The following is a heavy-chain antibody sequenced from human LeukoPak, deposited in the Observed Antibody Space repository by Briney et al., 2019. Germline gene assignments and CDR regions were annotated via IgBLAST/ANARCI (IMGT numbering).Heavy chain of an antibody. Sequence: VASVKVSCKASGYTFTSYGISWVRQAPGQGLEWMGWISAYNGNTNYAQKLQGRVTMTTDTSTSTAYMELRSLRSDDTAVYYCARAHGDYPAETFDYWGQGTLVTVSS. CDR2: ISAYNGNT. J-gene: IGHJ4*02. D-gene: IGHD4-17*01. V-gene: IGHV1-18*01. CDR3: ARAHGDYPAETFDY. CDR1: GYTFTSYG.